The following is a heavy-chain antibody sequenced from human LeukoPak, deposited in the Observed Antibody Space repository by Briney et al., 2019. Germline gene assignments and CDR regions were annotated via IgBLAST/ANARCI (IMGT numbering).Heavy chain of an antibody. CDR1: GFTFSSYG. J-gene: IGHJ4*02. Sequence: GGSLTLSCAASGFTFSSYGMHWVRQAPGKGLEWVAFIRYDGSNKYYADSVKGRFTISRDNSKNTLYLQMNSLRAEDTAVYYCAKDSGANIAVAGTDFDYWGQGTLVTVSS. CDR3: AKDSGANIAVAGTDFDY. V-gene: IGHV3-30*02. CDR2: IRYDGSNK. D-gene: IGHD6-19*01.